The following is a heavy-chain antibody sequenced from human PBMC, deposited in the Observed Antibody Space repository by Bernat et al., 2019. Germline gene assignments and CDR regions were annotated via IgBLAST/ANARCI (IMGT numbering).Heavy chain of an antibody. Sequence: EVQLLESGGGLVQPGGSLRLSCAASGFTFSSYAMSWVRQAPGKGPEWVSAISGSGGSTYYADSVKGRFTISRDNSKNTLYLQMNSLRAEDTAVYYCAKEERSYSSGWHDYFDYWGQGTLVTVSS. J-gene: IGHJ4*02. CDR3: AKEERSYSSGWHDYFDY. V-gene: IGHV3-23*01. CDR2: ISGSGGST. D-gene: IGHD6-19*01. CDR1: GFTFSSYA.